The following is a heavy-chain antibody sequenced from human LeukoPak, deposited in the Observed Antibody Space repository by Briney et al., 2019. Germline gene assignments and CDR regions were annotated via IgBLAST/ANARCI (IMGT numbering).Heavy chain of an antibody. D-gene: IGHD5-24*01. CDR1: GDSVSSNSAS. V-gene: IGHV6-1*01. J-gene: IGHJ4*02. Sequence: PSQTLSLTCAIFGDSVSSNSASWNWIRQSPSRGLGWLGRTYYRSEWYIDYAVSVKSRMVINPDTSKNQFSLQLNSVTDEDTAIYCARMSWLLQGGFDHWGQGTLVTVSS. CDR2: TYYRSEWYI. CDR3: ARMSWLLQGGFDH.